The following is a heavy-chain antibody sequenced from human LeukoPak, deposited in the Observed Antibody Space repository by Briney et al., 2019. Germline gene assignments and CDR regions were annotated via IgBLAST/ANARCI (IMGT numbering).Heavy chain of an antibody. V-gene: IGHV1-69*04. D-gene: IGHD6-6*01. CDR3: ARGSSSEGWFDP. CDR2: IIPFLGVA. J-gene: IGHJ5*02. CDR1: GGTFSSYA. Sequence: SVKVSCKASGGTFSSYAISWVRQAPGQGLQWMGRIIPFLGVANHAQKFQGRVTFTADKSMSTAYMEFSSLRSEDTAVYYCARGSSSEGWFDPWGQGTLVTVSS.